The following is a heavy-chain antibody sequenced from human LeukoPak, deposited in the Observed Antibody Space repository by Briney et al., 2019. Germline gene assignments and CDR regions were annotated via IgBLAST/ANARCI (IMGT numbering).Heavy chain of an antibody. D-gene: IGHD2-2*01. Sequence: ASVKVSCKASGYTFTGYYMHWVRQAPGQGLEWMGWINPNSGGTNYAQKFQGRVTMTRDTSISTAYMELSRLRSDDTAVYHCARVGSSTSEYYYYGMDVWGQGTTVTVSS. V-gene: IGHV1-2*02. CDR2: INPNSGGT. J-gene: IGHJ6*02. CDR3: ARVGSSTSEYYYYGMDV. CDR1: GYTFTGYY.